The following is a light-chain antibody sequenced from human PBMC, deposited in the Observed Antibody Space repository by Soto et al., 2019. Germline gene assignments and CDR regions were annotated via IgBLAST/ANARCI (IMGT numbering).Light chain of an antibody. Sequence: QSVLTQPPSVSAAPGQTVTISCSGSSSNVGHESVSWYQSLPGTAPKLLIYDNYKRPSGIPDRFSGSKSGTSATLGITGLQTGDEADYYCGTWDSTLNVGVFCGGTKLTVL. J-gene: IGLJ3*02. V-gene: IGLV1-51*01. CDR1: SSNVGHES. CDR3: GTWDSTLNVGV. CDR2: DNY.